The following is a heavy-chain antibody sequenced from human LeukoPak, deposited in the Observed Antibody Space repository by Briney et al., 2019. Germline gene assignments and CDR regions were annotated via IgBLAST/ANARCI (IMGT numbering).Heavy chain of an antibody. CDR2: IDYSGSS. Sequence: SETLSLTCSVAGGSISSYSWTWIRQPPGKGLEWIGFIDYSGSSNYNPSLKSRVTISADPSTNHFSLNLTSVTAADTAVYFCARDHPVADWAPDIWGRGTMVTVSS. CDR1: GGSISSYS. V-gene: IGHV4-59*13. D-gene: IGHD3-9*01. CDR3: ARDHPVADWAPDI. J-gene: IGHJ3*02.